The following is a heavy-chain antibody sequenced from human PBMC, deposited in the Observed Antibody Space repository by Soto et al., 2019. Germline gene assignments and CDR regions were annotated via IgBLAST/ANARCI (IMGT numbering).Heavy chain of an antibody. Sequence: QVQLVQSGAEVKKPGASVKVSCKASGYTFTSYGISWVRQAPGQGLEWMGWISAYNGNTNYARKLQGRVTMTTDTYRSTADMELRSWRTDDLVVYDCAREVPPRRNWCQGTLVTVSS. CDR1: GYTFTSYG. D-gene: IGHD3-16*01. V-gene: IGHV1-18*03. CDR3: AREVPPRRN. J-gene: IGHJ4*02. CDR2: ISAYNGNT.